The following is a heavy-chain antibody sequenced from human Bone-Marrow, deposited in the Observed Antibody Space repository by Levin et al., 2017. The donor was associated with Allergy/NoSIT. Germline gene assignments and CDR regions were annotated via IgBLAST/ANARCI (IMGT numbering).Heavy chain of an antibody. V-gene: IGHV3-23*01. D-gene: IGHD6-19*01. CDR1: GFTFSSYA. CDR2: ISGSGGST. CDR3: AKAGINSSGWSEGDY. J-gene: IGHJ4*02. Sequence: PGGSLRLSCAASGFTFSSYAMSWVRQAPGKGLEWVSAISGSGGSTYYADSVKGRFTISRDNSKNTLYLQMNSLRAEDTAVYYCAKAGINSSGWSEGDYWGQGTLVTVSS.